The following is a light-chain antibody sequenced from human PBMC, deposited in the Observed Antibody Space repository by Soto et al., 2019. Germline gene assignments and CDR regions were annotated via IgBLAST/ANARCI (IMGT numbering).Light chain of an antibody. CDR1: SSDVGGYNY. CDR2: EVS. CDR3: SRYGGSNNVYG. Sequence: QSVLTQPPSATGTPGQPVTISCTGSSSDVGGYNYVSWYQQHPGKAPKLMIYEVSKRPSGVPERFSGSKSGNTASLTVSGLQAEEEADYYCSRYGGSNNVYGFGTETKVTVL. J-gene: IGLJ1*01. V-gene: IGLV2-8*01.